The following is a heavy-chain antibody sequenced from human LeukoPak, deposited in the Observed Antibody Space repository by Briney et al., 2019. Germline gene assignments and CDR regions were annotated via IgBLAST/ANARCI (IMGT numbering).Heavy chain of an antibody. CDR2: MNPNSGNT. CDR1: GYTFTSYD. CDR3: ARGGAYYDYVWGSYRLAFDI. D-gene: IGHD3-16*02. Sequence: ASVKVSCKASGYTFTSYDINWVRQATGQGLEWMGWMNPNSGNTGYAQKFQGRVTMTRNTSISTAYMELSSLRSEDTAVYYCARGGAYYDYVWGSYRLAFDIWGQGTIVTVSS. J-gene: IGHJ3*02. V-gene: IGHV1-8*01.